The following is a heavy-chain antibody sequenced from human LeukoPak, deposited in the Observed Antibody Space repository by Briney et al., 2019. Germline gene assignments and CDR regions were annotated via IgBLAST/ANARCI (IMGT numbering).Heavy chain of an antibody. CDR1: GGSISSYS. D-gene: IGHD3-22*01. Sequence: PSETLSLTCTVSGGSISSYSWSWIRQPAGKGLEWIGRIHTTRSTNYNPSLKSRVTMSVDTSKNQLSLRLTSVTAADTAVYYCAKDDYDSRGNYYHGMDVWGQGTTVTVSS. V-gene: IGHV4-4*07. CDR3: AKDDYDSRGNYYHGMDV. CDR2: IHTTRST. J-gene: IGHJ6*02.